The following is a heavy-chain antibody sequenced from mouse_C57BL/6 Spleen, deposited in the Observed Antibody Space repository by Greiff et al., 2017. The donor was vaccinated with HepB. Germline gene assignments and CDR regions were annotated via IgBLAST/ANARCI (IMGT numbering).Heavy chain of an antibody. D-gene: IGHD1-1*01. CDR1: GYSITSGYY. CDR2: ISYDGSN. Sequence: ESGPGLVKPSQSLSLTCSVTGYSITSGYYWNWIRQFPGNKLEWMGYISYDGSNNYNPSLKNRISITRDTSKNQFFLKLNSVTTEDTATYYCARVPNYYGSSYFYYFDYWGQGTTLTVSS. CDR3: ARVPNYYGSSYFYYFDY. V-gene: IGHV3-6*01. J-gene: IGHJ2*01.